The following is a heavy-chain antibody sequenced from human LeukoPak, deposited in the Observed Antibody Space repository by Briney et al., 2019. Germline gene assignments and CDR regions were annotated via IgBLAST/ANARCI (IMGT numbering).Heavy chain of an antibody. J-gene: IGHJ6*04. CDR2: ISSSGSTI. CDR1: GFTFSSYE. D-gene: IGHD3-10*01. V-gene: IGHV3-48*03. Sequence: PGGSLRLSCAASGFTFSSYEMNWVRQAPGKGLEGVSYISSSGSTIYYAVSVKGRFTISRDNAKNSLYLQMNSLRAEATAVYYCARDLPVYYYGSGSYSGYYGMDVWGKGSTVTVSS. CDR3: ARDLPVYYYGSGSYSGYYGMDV.